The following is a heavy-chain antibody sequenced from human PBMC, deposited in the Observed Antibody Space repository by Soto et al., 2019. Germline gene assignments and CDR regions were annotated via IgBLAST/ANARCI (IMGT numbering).Heavy chain of an antibody. Sequence: PSETLSLTCTVSGGSITSGGYYWSWIRQHPGKGLEWIGYIYYSGFTYYNPSLKSRVTISVDTSKNQFSLKLSSVTATDTAVYYCARELRFGEDYYGMDVWGQGTTVTVSS. D-gene: IGHD3-10*01. J-gene: IGHJ6*02. CDR1: GGSITSGGYY. V-gene: IGHV4-31*03. CDR2: IYYSGFT. CDR3: ARELRFGEDYYGMDV.